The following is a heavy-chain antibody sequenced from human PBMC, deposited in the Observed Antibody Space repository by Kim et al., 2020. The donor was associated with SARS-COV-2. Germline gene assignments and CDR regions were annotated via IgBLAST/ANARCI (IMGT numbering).Heavy chain of an antibody. CDR2: RST. Sequence: RSTSYAESVKGRVTISRDNAKNTLNLQMNSLRAEDTAVYYCARGGSGSLDYWGQGTLVTVSS. D-gene: IGHD3-16*01. CDR3: ARGGSGSLDY. J-gene: IGHJ4*02. V-gene: IGHV3-74*01.